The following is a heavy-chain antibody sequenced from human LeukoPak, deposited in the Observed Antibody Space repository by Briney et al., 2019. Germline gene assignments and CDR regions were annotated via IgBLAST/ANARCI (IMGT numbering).Heavy chain of an antibody. J-gene: IGHJ3*02. CDR1: GGSFSGYY. V-gene: IGHV4-34*01. CDR2: INHSGST. Sequence: PSETLSLTCAVYGGSFSGYYWSWIRQPPGKGLEWIGEINHSGSTNYNPSLKSRVTISVDTSKNQFPLKLSSVTAADTAVYYCARGRGSGWYKNAFDIWGQGTMVTVSS. D-gene: IGHD6-19*01. CDR3: ARGRGSGWYKNAFDI.